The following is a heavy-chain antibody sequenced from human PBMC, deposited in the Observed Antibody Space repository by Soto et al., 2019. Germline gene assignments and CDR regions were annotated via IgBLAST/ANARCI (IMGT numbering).Heavy chain of an antibody. J-gene: IGHJ4*02. CDR3: ARVQSGYDFAY. Sequence: QVQLVQSGAEVKKPGASVKVSCKASGYTFTSYGINWVRQAPGQGLEWMGWISAYNSNTNYAQKLQGRVTMTPDTSPSTAYMELRSLRSHDTAVYYCARVQSGYDFAYWGQGTLVTVSS. CDR2: ISAYNSNT. D-gene: IGHD5-12*01. V-gene: IGHV1-18*01. CDR1: GYTFTSYG.